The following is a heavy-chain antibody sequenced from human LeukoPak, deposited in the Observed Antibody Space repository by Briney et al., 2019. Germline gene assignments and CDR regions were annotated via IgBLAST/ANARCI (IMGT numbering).Heavy chain of an antibody. Sequence: SETLSLTCAVYGGSFSGYYWSWIRQPPGKGLEWIGEINHSGSTNYNPSLKSRVTISVDTSKNQFSLKLSSVTAADTAVYCCASFDYDSSGQSDNWGQGTMVTVSS. CDR3: ASFDYDSSGQSDN. D-gene: IGHD3-22*01. CDR2: INHSGST. CDR1: GGSFSGYY. J-gene: IGHJ3*02. V-gene: IGHV4-34*01.